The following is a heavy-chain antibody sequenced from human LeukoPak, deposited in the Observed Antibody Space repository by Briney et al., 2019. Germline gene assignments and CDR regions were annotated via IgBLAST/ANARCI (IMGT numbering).Heavy chain of an antibody. D-gene: IGHD3-10*01. CDR1: GGSISSGGDY. J-gene: IGHJ3*02. V-gene: IGHV4-31*03. CDR3: AEYSYGSGSYAFDI. CDR2: IYYSGST. Sequence: SETLSLTCTVSGGSISSGGDYWSRIRQHPWKGLEWIGYIYYSGSTYYNPSLKSRVTMSVDTSNNQFSLKLSSVTAADTAVYYCAEYSYGSGSYAFDIWGQGTMVTVSS.